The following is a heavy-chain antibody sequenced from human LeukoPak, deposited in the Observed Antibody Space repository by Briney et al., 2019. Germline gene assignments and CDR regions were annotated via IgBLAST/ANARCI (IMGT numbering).Heavy chain of an antibody. Sequence: GGSLRLSCAASGFTFSNAWMSWVRQAPGKGPEWVGRIKSKTDGGTTDYAAPVKGRFTISRDDSKNTLYLQMNSLKTEDTAVYYCTTGKSSTSPRFDYWGQGTLVTVSS. CDR3: TTGKSSTSPRFDY. J-gene: IGHJ4*02. D-gene: IGHD2-2*01. CDR2: IKSKTDGGTT. CDR1: GFTFSNAW. V-gene: IGHV3-15*01.